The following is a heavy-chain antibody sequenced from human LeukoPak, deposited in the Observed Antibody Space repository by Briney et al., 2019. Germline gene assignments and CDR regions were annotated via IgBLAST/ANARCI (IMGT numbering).Heavy chain of an antibody. J-gene: IGHJ3*01. V-gene: IGHV3-23*01. Sequence: PGGSLRLSCAASGFTFSDYALIWFRQAPGKGLEWISAIRGTGGTTYYADSVKGRCTISRDNSRNTVYLQMNSLRAEDMALYFCGKDPNGDYVGAFDFWGPGTMVTVSS. D-gene: IGHD4-17*01. CDR2: IRGTGGTT. CDR1: GFTFSDYA. CDR3: GKDPNGDYVGAFDF.